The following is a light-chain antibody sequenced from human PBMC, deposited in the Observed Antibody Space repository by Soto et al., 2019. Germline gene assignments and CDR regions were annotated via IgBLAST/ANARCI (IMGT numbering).Light chain of an antibody. CDR2: DAS. CDR3: QQHNSYWT. J-gene: IGKJ1*01. V-gene: IGKV1-5*01. Sequence: DIHMTQSPSSLSASVGDIVTITCRASQSISTDLNWYQQKPGKAPKLLIYDASSLESGVQSRFSGSGSGTEFTLTIRSLQPDDFATYYCQQHNSYWTFGQGTKVDIK. CDR1: QSISTD.